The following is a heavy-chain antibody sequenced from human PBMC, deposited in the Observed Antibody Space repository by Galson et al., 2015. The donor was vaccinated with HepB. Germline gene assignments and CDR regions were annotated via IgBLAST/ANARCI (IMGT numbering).Heavy chain of an antibody. D-gene: IGHD6-13*01. CDR1: GFTFSSYG. CDR3: AKDSAGTDYYYYGMDV. Sequence: SLRLSCAASGFTFSSYGMHWVRQAPGKGLEWVAVISYDGSNKYYADSVKGRFTISRDNSKNTLYLQMNSLRAEDTAVYYCAKDSAGTDYYYYGMDVWGQGTTVTVSS. J-gene: IGHJ6*02. V-gene: IGHV3-30*18. CDR2: ISYDGSNK.